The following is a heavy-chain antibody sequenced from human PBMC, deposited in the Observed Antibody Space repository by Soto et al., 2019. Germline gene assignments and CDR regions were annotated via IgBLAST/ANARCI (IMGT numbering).Heavy chain of an antibody. D-gene: IGHD5-12*01. CDR2: ISSSSSYI. Sequence: GGSLRLSCAASGFTFTRYSMNWVRQAPGKGLEWVSSISSSSSYIYYTDSVKGRFTISRDNAKNSLYLQMNSLRAEDTAVYYCARDPGYSGFSNWGQGTLVTVSS. CDR1: GFTFTRYS. J-gene: IGHJ4*02. CDR3: ARDPGYSGFSN. V-gene: IGHV3-21*01.